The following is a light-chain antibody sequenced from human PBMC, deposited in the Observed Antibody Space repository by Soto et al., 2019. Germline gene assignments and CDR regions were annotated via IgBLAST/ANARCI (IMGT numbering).Light chain of an antibody. CDR3: QQYLSLPLT. Sequence: DIQMTQSPSSLSASVGDRVTITCQASQGITNCLNWYQQKPGKAPDLLIYDASNLETGVPSRFSGGGSGTDFTFTISSLQAEDIATYYCQQYLSLPLTFGGGTKVEIK. V-gene: IGKV1-33*01. CDR1: QGITNC. J-gene: IGKJ4*01. CDR2: DAS.